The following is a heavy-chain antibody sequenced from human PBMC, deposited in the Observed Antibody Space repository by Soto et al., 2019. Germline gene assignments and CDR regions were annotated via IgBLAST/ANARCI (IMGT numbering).Heavy chain of an antibody. CDR1: GYTFTSYG. V-gene: IGHV1-18*01. D-gene: IGHD6-19*01. CDR3: ARGGRSSGWYQFDY. J-gene: IGHJ4*02. Sequence: QVQLVQSGAEVKKPGASVKVSCKASGYTFTSYGIIWVRQAPGQGLEWMGWISAYNGNTNYAQKQQGRVTITTDKYTRTAYMEQRSLRSDDTAVYYCARGGRSSGWYQFDYWGQGTLVTVSS. CDR2: ISAYNGNT.